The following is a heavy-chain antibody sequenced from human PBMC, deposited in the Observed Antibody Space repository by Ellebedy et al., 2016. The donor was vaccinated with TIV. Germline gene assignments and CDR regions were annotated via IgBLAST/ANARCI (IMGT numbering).Heavy chain of an antibody. D-gene: IGHD2-8*01. V-gene: IGHV3-30-3*01. CDR1: RFTFSSYA. CDR3: AGGSMYYFDY. J-gene: IGHJ4*02. Sequence: GESLKISXAASRFTFSSYAMHWVRQAPGKGLEWVAVISYDGSNKYYADSVKGRFTISRDNSKNTLYLQMNSLRAEDTAVYYCAGGSMYYFDYWGQGTLVTVSS. CDR2: ISYDGSNK.